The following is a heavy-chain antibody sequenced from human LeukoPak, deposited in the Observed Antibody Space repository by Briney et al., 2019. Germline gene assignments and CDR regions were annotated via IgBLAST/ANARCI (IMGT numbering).Heavy chain of an antibody. D-gene: IGHD6-19*01. V-gene: IGHV4-34*01. J-gene: IGHJ4*02. CDR3: ARDSPQYSSGWLPYFDY. Sequence: PSETLSLTCAVYGGSFSGYYWSWIRQPPGKGLEWIGEINHSGSTNYNPSLKSRVTISVDTSKNQFSLKLSSVTAADTAVYYCARDSPQYSSGWLPYFDYWGQGTLVTVSS. CDR1: GGSFSGYY. CDR2: INHSGST.